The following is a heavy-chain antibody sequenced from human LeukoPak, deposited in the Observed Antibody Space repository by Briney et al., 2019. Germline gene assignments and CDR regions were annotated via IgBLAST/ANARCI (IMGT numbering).Heavy chain of an antibody. CDR1: GYTFTRYY. J-gene: IGHJ4*02. D-gene: IGHD6-19*01. Sequence: SVKVSCKASGYTFTRYYMHWVRQAPGQGLEWMGGIIPVLATAHFAQQFQGRVTITADESTSTVYMELSSLSSEDTAVYYCARNGITVSDYYFDYWGQGTLVSVSS. V-gene: IGHV1-69*13. CDR3: ARNGITVSDYYFDY. CDR2: IIPVLATA.